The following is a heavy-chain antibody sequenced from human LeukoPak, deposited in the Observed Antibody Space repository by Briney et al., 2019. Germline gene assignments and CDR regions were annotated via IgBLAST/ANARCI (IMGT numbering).Heavy chain of an antibody. J-gene: IGHJ5*02. CDR2: ISAYNGNT. CDR3: ARELKMDFWSGYYWFDP. D-gene: IGHD3-3*01. V-gene: IGHV1-18*01. Sequence: GASVKVSCKASGYTFTSYGISWVRQAPGQGLEWMGWISAYNGNTNYAQKLQGRVTMTTDTSTSTAYMELRSLRSDDTAVYYCARELKMDFWSGYYWFDPWGQGTLVTASS. CDR1: GYTFTSYG.